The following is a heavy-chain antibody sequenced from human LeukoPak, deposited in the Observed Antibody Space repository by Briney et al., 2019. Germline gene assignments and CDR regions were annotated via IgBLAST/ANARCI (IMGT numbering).Heavy chain of an antibody. D-gene: IGHD4-23*01. CDR1: GDSVSSNSAA. CDR3: ARTYGGNSGADLGFDY. CDR2: TYYRSKWYN. V-gene: IGHV6-1*01. J-gene: IGHJ4*02. Sequence: SQTLSLTCAISGDSVSSNSAAWNWIRQSPSRGLEWLGRTYYRSKWYNDYAVSVKSRITINPDTSKNQFSLQLNSVTAADTAVYYCARTYGGNSGADLGFDYWGQGTLVTVSS.